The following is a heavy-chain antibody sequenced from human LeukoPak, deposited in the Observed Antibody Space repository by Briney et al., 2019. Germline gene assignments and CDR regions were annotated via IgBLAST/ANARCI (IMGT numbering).Heavy chain of an antibody. Sequence: PGGSLRLSCAASGFTFSSYWMSWVRQAPGKGLEWVANIKQDGSEKYYVDSVKGRFTISRDNAKNSLYLQMNSLRAEDTAVYYCARETDYYDSSGLDYWGQGTLVTVSS. V-gene: IGHV3-7*01. J-gene: IGHJ4*02. CDR3: ARETDYYDSSGLDY. CDR1: GFTFSSYW. CDR2: IKQDGSEK. D-gene: IGHD3-22*01.